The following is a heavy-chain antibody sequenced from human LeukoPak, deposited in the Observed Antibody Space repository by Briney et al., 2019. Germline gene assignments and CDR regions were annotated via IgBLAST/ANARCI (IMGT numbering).Heavy chain of an antibody. V-gene: IGHV3-30*18. Sequence: GGSLRLSCAASGFTFSSYGMHWVRQAPGKGLEWVAVISYDGSNKYYADSVKGRFTISRDNSKNTLYLQMNSLRAEDTAVYYCAKLVTGTTWSECWGQGTLVTVSS. J-gene: IGHJ4*02. CDR2: ISYDGSNK. D-gene: IGHD1-20*01. CDR3: AKLVTGTTWSEC. CDR1: GFTFSSYG.